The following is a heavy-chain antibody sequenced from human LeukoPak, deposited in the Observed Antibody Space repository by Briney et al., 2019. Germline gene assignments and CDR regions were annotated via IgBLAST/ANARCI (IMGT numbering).Heavy chain of an antibody. D-gene: IGHD2-2*01. CDR2: IHYSGST. CDR1: GGSISSYY. J-gene: IGHJ4*02. V-gene: IGHV4-59*08. Sequence: SETLSLTCTVSGGSISSYYWSWIRQPPGKGLEWIGYIHYSGSTNYNPSLKSRVTISVDTSKNQFSLKLSSVTAADTAVYYCARLPAAPTFHDYWGQGTLVTVSS. CDR3: ARLPAAPTFHDY.